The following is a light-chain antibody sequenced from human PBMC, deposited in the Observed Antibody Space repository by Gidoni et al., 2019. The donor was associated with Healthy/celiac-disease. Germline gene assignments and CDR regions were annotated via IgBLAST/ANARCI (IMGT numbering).Light chain of an antibody. V-gene: IGLV2-8*01. CDR1: SSDVGGYNY. CDR3: SSYAGSKV. Sequence: QSALTQPPSASGSPGQSVTISCTGTSSDVGGYNYVSRDQQHPGKAPKLMIYEVSKRPSGVPDRFSGSKSGNTASLTVSGLQAEDEADYYCSSYAGSKVFGGGTKLTVL. CDR2: EVS. J-gene: IGLJ2*01.